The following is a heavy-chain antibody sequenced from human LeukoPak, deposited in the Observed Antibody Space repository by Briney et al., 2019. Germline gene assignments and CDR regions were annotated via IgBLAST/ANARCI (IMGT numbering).Heavy chain of an antibody. CDR2: FDPEDGET. J-gene: IGHJ5*02. CDR3: ATANYYASSGYYYEWFDP. D-gene: IGHD3-22*01. V-gene: IGHV1-24*01. CDR1: GYTLTELS. Sequence: ASVKVSCKVSGYTLTELSMHWVRQAPGKGLEWMGAFDPEDGETIYAQKFQGRVTMTEDTSTDTAYMELSSLRSEDTAVYYCATANYYASSGYYYEWFDPWGQGTLVTVSS.